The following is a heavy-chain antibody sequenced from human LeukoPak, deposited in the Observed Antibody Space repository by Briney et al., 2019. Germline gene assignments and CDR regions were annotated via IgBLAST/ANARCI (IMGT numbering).Heavy chain of an antibody. CDR2: IRSDGGIK. D-gene: IGHD3-3*01. J-gene: IGHJ4*02. CDR1: GFTFDNYG. V-gene: IGHV3-30*02. Sequence: GGSLRLSCAASGFTFDNYGMHWVRQAPGKGLEWVAFIRSDGGIKYYADSVKGRFTISRDNSKNTLYLQVNSLRAEDTAVYFCARGTITNFGVVIPFDYWGQGTLVTVSS. CDR3: ARGTITNFGVVIPFDY.